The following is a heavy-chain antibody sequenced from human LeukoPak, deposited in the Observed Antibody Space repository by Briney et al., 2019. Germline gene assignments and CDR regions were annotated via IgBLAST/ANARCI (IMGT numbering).Heavy chain of an antibody. CDR2: IRSKAYGGTT. J-gene: IGHJ5*02. V-gene: IGHV3-49*04. CDR1: GITFGDNV. Sequence: GGSLRLSCTASGITFGDNVMSWVRQAPGKGLEWVGFIRSKAYGGTTEYAASVKGRFTLSRDDSKSIAYLQMNSLKTEDTAVYSCTRDRLGYNYRTNWFDPWGQGTLVTVSS. CDR3: TRDRLGYNYRTNWFDP. D-gene: IGHD5-18*01.